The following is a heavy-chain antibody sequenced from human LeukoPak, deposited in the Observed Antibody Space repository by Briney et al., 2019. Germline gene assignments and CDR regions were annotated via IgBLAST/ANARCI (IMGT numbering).Heavy chain of an antibody. CDR3: AKGRFGAFDY. J-gene: IGHJ4*02. D-gene: IGHD3-10*01. Sequence: PGGSLRLSCAASGFTFEEYSMQWVRRPPGKGLEWVSAISGSGGSTYYADSVKGRFTISRDNSESTLYLQMNSLRAEDTAVYYCAKGRFGAFDYWGQGTLVTVSS. CDR2: ISGSGGST. CDR1: GFTFEEYS. V-gene: IGHV3-23*01.